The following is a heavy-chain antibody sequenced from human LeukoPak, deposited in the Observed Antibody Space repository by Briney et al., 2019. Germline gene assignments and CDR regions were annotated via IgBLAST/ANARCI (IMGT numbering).Heavy chain of an antibody. CDR1: GFTFSDYY. D-gene: IGHD2-21*02. CDR2: IYSGGST. V-gene: IGHV3-66*01. CDR3: ARFPFRNRVVTALD. J-gene: IGHJ4*02. Sequence: QPGGSLRLSCAASGFTFSDYYMSWIRQAPGKGLEWVSVIYSGGSTYYADSVKGRFTISRDNSKNTLYLQMNSLRAEDTAVYYCARFPFRNRVVTALDWGQGTLVTVSS.